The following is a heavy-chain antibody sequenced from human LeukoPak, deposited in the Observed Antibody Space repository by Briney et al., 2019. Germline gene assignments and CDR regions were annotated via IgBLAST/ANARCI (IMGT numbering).Heavy chain of an antibody. CDR3: AREGTTVTTKTHXWYFDL. CDR1: GFTFSNYW. D-gene: IGHD4-17*01. J-gene: IGHJ2*01. Sequence: GGSLRLSCAASGFTFSNYWMNWVRQAPGKGLEWVANVKQDGTEKYYVDSVKGRFSISRDNAKNSVYLQMNSLRAEDTAVYYCAREGTTVTTKTHXWYFDLWGRATLVIVSS. CDR2: VKQDGTEK. V-gene: IGHV3-7*01.